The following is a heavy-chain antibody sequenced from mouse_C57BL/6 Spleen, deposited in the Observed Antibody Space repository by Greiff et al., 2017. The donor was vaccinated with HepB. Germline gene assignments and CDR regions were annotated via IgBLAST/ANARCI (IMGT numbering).Heavy chain of an antibody. CDR2: ISYDGSN. CDR1: GYSITSGYY. V-gene: IGHV3-6*01. CDR3: ARDIYYDYGTAWFAY. Sequence: DVKLQESGPGLVKPSQSLSLTCSVTGYSITSGYYWNWIRQFPGNKLEWMGYISYDGSNNYNPSLKNRISITRDTSKNQFFLKLNSVTTEDTATYYCARDIYYDYGTAWFAYWGQGTLVTVSA. D-gene: IGHD2-4*01. J-gene: IGHJ3*01.